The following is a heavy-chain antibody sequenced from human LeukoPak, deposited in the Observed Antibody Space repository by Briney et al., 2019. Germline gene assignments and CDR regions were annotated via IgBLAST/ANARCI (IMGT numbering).Heavy chain of an antibody. CDR3: ARVSISLFGVLTTHFDF. J-gene: IGHJ4*02. CDR2: INHGGST. V-gene: IGHV4-39*02. Sequence: PSETLSLTCTVSGGSISSSSYYWGWIRQPPGKGLEWIGEINHGGSTNYSPSLKSRVTISIDTSKNHFSLRLTSVTAADTAVYYCARVSISLFGVLTTHFDFWGQGTLVTVSS. D-gene: IGHD3-3*01. CDR1: GGSISSSSYY.